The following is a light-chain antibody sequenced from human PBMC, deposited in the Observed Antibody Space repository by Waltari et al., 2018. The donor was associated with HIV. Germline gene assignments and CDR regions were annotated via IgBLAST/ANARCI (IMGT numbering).Light chain of an antibody. CDR2: GNN. V-gene: IGLV1-40*01. CDR1: TSHLGANFD. Sequence: QSVLTQPPSVSGAPGQTVTVSCTGSTSHLGANFDVHWYQHLPGTAPKLLIYGNNHRPSGVPARFSGSRSGSSASLAITGLQAEDEADYYCQSYDNVLTAVIFGGGTKVTVL. J-gene: IGLJ2*01. CDR3: QSYDNVLTAVI.